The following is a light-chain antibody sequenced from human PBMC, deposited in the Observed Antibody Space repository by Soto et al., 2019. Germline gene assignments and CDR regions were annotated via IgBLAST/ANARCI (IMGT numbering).Light chain of an antibody. CDR1: QSFSTY. J-gene: IGKJ4*01. Sequence: DIQLTQSPSSLSASIGDRVTITCRASQSFSTYLNWYQQKPGKAPKLLIYAASVLQSGVPSRFRGSGSGPDFTLTISNLQPEDFATFYCQQSYSTPLTFGGGTQVDIK. V-gene: IGKV1-39*01. CDR2: AAS. CDR3: QQSYSTPLT.